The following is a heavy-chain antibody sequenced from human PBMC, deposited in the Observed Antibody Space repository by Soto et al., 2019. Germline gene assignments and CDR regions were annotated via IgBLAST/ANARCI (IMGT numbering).Heavy chain of an antibody. Sequence: GVLRLSCAASGFTFSTHAMSWVRQAPGKGLEWVSSISSGGTTTFYAASVEGRFTISRDKSKNTLYLQMNSLRADDTAVYYCAREGGSIGGWFGRKFDSWGQGTQVTVS. CDR1: GFTFSTHA. CDR2: ISSGGTTT. J-gene: IGHJ4*02. D-gene: IGHD6-19*01. V-gene: IGHV3-23*01. CDR3: AREGGSIGGWFGRKFDS.